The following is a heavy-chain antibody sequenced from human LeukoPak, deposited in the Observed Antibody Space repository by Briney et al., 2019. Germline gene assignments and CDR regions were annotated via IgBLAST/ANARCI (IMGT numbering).Heavy chain of an antibody. CDR3: ARGGTLDSSGYYLGY. CDR2: IYYSGNT. D-gene: IGHD3-22*01. J-gene: IGHJ4*02. V-gene: IGHV4-59*01. Sequence: SETLSLTCTVSGVSISSYYWSWIRQPPGKGLEWIGYIYYSGNTNYNPSLKSRVTISVDTSKNQFSLKLSSVTAADTAVYYCARGGTLDSSGYYLGYWGQGTLVTVSS. CDR1: GVSISSYY.